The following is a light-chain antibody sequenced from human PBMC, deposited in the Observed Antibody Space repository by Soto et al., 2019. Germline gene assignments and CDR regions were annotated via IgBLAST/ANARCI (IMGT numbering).Light chain of an antibody. V-gene: IGKV3-20*01. CDR2: GAS. CDR1: QSVSSN. Sequence: EIVLTQPPGTLSLSPGERATLSCRASQSVSSNLAWYQQKPGQAPRLLIYGASSRATGIPDRFSGSGSGTDFTLTISRLEPEDFAVYYCQQYGSSPWTFGQGTKVDIK. J-gene: IGKJ1*01. CDR3: QQYGSSPWT.